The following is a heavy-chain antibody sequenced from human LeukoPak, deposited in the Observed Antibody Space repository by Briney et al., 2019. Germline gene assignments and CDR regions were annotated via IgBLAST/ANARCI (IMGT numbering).Heavy chain of an antibody. CDR3: ARTFSTTRQPNWFDP. CDR1: GGSISSSSYY. J-gene: IGHJ5*02. D-gene: IGHD1-1*01. CDR2: IYYSGDT. V-gene: IGHV4-39*07. Sequence: PSETLSLTCTVSGGSISSSSYYWGWIRQPPGKGLEWIGSIYYSGDTYYNPSLKSRVTISVDTSKNQFSLKMTSVTAADTAVYYCARTFSTTRQPNWFDPWGQGTLVTVSS.